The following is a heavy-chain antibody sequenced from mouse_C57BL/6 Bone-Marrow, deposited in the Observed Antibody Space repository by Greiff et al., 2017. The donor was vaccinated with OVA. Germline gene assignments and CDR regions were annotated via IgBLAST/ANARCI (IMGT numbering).Heavy chain of an antibody. CDR1: GYSFTDYN. CDR3: ARVSYYSNYVDWYFDV. J-gene: IGHJ1*03. V-gene: IGHV1-39*01. CDR2: INPNYGTT. D-gene: IGHD2-5*01. Sequence: EVHLVESGPELVKPGASVKLSCKASGYSFTDYNMNWVKQSNGKSLEWIGVINPNYGTTSYNQKFKGKATLTVDQSSSTAYMQLNSLTSEDSAVYYCARVSYYSNYVDWYFDVWGTGTTVTVSS.